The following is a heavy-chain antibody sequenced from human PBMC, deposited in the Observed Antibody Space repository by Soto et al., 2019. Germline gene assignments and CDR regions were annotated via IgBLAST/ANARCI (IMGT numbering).Heavy chain of an antibody. CDR3: AADEEYNGWSGYSACGRDV. Sequence: SLKVSCKASGFTFTSSAVQWVRQARGQRLEWIGWIVVGSGNTNYAQKFQERVTITRDMSTSTAYMELSSLRSEDTAVYYCAADEEYNGWSGYSACGRDVWGQ. D-gene: IGHD3-3*01. CDR2: IVVGSGNT. V-gene: IGHV1-58*01. J-gene: IGHJ6*02. CDR1: GFTFTSSA.